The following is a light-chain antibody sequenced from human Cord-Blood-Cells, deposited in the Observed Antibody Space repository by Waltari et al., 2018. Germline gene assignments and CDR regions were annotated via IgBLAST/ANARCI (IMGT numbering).Light chain of an antibody. J-gene: IGKJ1*01. Sequence: DIQMTQSPSTLSASVGDRVTITCRASQCISSWLAWYQQKPGKAPKLLIYDASSLESGGPSRFSGSGSGTEFTLTISSLQPDDFATYYCQQYNSYSPWTFGQGTKVEIK. CDR2: DAS. V-gene: IGKV1-5*01. CDR3: QQYNSYSPWT. CDR1: QCISSW.